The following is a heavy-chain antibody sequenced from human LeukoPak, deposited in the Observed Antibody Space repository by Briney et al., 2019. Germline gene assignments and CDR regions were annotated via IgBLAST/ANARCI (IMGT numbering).Heavy chain of an antibody. V-gene: IGHV3-64*01. J-gene: IGHJ4*02. CDR1: GFTISDYF. D-gene: IGHD1-26*01. Sequence: GGSLRLSCAASGFTISDYFMHWVRQAPGKGLEYVSAISSNGGTTYYANSVKGRFTISRDNSKNTLYLEMGSLRTEDMAVYYCAKEGSGSYQDWGQGTLVTVSS. CDR2: ISSNGGTT. CDR3: AKEGSGSYQD.